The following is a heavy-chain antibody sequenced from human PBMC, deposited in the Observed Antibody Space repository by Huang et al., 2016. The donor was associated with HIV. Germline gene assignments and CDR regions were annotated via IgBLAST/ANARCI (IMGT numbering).Heavy chain of an antibody. CDR1: GFSFSDYY. Sequence: QVQLVESGGGLVKPGGSLRLDCEASGFSFSDYYMSWIRPAPGKGLEWISYISISGGSRDYADSGRGRFTISRDNAKNSLYLQMNSLRVEDTAIYYCVREREMATLRVRSFDSWGQGTLVTVSS. J-gene: IGHJ4*02. CDR3: VREREMATLRVRSFDS. CDR2: ISISGGSR. V-gene: IGHV3-11*01.